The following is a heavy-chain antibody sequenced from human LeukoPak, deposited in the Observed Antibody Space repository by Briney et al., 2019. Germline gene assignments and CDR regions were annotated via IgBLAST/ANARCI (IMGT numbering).Heavy chain of an antibody. D-gene: IGHD2-15*01. V-gene: IGHV4-59*01. Sequence: PSETLSLTCTVSGGSISSYYWSWIRQPPGKGLEWIGYIYYSGSTNYNPSLKSRVTISVDTSKNQFSLKLSSVTAADTAVYYCARDTFLGGGGGHDYGMDVWGQGTTVTVSS. CDR2: IYYSGST. CDR3: ARDTFLGGGGGHDYGMDV. J-gene: IGHJ6*02. CDR1: GGSISSYY.